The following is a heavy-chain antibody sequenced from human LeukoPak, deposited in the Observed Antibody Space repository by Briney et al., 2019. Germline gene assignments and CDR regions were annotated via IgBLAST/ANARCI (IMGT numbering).Heavy chain of an antibody. J-gene: IGHJ3*02. D-gene: IGHD3-22*01. Sequence: SETLSLTCTVSGGSISSGGYYWSWIRQHPGKGLEWIGYIYYSGSTYYNPSLKSRVTISVDTSKNQFSLKLSSVTAADTAVYYCARDHITMIAGAFDIWGQGTMVTVSS. CDR1: GGSISSGGYY. CDR3: ARDHITMIAGAFDI. CDR2: IYYSGST. V-gene: IGHV4-31*03.